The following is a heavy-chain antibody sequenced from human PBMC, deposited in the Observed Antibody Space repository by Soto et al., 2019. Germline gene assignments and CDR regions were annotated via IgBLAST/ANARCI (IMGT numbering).Heavy chain of an antibody. CDR1: GFTFSSYA. D-gene: IGHD6-19*01. J-gene: IGHJ4*02. CDR3: AKDGDSSGWYEWSY. V-gene: IGHV3-23*01. Sequence: EVQLLEAGGDLVQPGGSLRLSCAASGFTFSSYAMSWVRQAPGKGLEWVSAISGSGGSTYYADSVKGRFTISRDNSKNTLYLQMNSLRAEDTAVYYCAKDGDSSGWYEWSYWGQGTLVTVSS. CDR2: ISGSGGST.